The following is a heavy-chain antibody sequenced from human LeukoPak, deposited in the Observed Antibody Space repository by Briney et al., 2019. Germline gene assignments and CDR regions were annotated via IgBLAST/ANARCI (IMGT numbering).Heavy chain of an antibody. D-gene: IGHD5-18*01. CDR2: IYHSGRA. V-gene: IGHV4-31*03. Sequence: SETLSLTCTVSGGSIGSRGHYWSWIRQHPTKGLEWMGYIYHSGRAYYNPSLQSRLTISIDTSKNQFSLKLSSVTAADTAVYYCARERKLWLRTPRYNWFDPWSQGTLVTVSS. CDR1: GGSIGSRGHY. J-gene: IGHJ5*02. CDR3: ARERKLWLRTPRYNWFDP.